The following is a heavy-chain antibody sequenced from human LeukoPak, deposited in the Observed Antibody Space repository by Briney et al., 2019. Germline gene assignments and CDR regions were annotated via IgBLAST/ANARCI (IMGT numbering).Heavy chain of an antibody. CDR1: GFTFSSYE. Sequence: GGSLRLSCAASGFTFSSYEMNWVRQAPGKGLEWVSYIGSSGSTIYYADSVKGRFTISRDNAKNSLYLQLNSLRAEDTAVYYCARDRYDSSGIFDYWGQGTLVTVSS. CDR2: IGSSGSTI. CDR3: ARDRYDSSGIFDY. D-gene: IGHD3-22*01. V-gene: IGHV3-48*03. J-gene: IGHJ4*02.